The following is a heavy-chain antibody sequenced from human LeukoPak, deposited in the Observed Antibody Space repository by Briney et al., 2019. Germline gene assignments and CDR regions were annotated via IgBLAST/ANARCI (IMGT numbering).Heavy chain of an antibody. J-gene: IGHJ3*02. CDR2: ISGSGGST. Sequence: GGSLRLSCAASGFTFSSYAMSWVRQAPGKGLEWVSAISGSGGSTFYADSVKGWFTISRDNSKNTLYLQMNSLRAEDTAVYYCAKELTTYDILTGYYGDAFDIWGQGTMVTVSS. V-gene: IGHV3-23*01. CDR1: GFTFSSYA. D-gene: IGHD3-9*01. CDR3: AKELTTYDILTGYYGDAFDI.